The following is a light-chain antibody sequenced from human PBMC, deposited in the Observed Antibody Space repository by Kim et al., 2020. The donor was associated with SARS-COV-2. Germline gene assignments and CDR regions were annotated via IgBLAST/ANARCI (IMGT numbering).Light chain of an antibody. CDR1: QGISKF. CDR2: AAS. Sequence: SASVGDRATITCRARQGISKFLAWYQQKPGKVPKLLIYAASTLQSGVPSRFSGSGSGTDFTLTISSLQPEDVATYYCQKCDGVPYTFGQGTKLEI. V-gene: IGKV1-27*01. J-gene: IGKJ2*01. CDR3: QKCDGVPYT.